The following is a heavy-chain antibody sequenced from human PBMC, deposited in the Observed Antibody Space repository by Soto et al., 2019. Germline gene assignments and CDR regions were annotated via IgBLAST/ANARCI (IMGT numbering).Heavy chain of an antibody. CDR2: MNPNSGNT. Sequence: ASVKVSCKASGYTFTSYDINWVRQATGQGLEWMGWMNPNSGNTGYAQKFQGRVTMTRNTSISTAYMELSSLRSGDTAVYYCARWSSTAWDYGMDVWGQGTRVTVSS. V-gene: IGHV1-8*01. CDR1: GYTFTSYD. D-gene: IGHD2-2*01. J-gene: IGHJ6*02. CDR3: ARWSSTAWDYGMDV.